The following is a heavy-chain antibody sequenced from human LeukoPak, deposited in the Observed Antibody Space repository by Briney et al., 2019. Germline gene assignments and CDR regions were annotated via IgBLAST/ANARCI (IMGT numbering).Heavy chain of an antibody. V-gene: IGHV3-21*01. CDR1: GVTFSSYS. Sequence: PGGSLRLSCAASGVTFSSYSMNWVRQAPGRGLEWVSSISSSSSYIYYADSVKGRLTISRDNAKNSLYLQMNSLRAEDTAVYYCARLDSYVEYWGQGTLVTVSS. D-gene: IGHD5-18*01. J-gene: IGHJ4*02. CDR3: ARLDSYVEY. CDR2: ISSSSSYI.